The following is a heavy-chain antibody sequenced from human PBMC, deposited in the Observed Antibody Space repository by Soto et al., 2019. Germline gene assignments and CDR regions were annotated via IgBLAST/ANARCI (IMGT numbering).Heavy chain of an antibody. J-gene: IGHJ4*02. V-gene: IGHV4-39*01. CDR1: AGSISSSSYY. D-gene: IGHD1-26*01. Sequence: PSETLSLTCTVSAGSISSSSYYWGWIRQPTGNVLEWIESIYYSASTYYNPSLKSRVTISVDTSKNRFSLKLSSVTTGDPDVYYCASQLFQWEILSWGQGTLVTVSS. CDR2: IYYSAST. CDR3: ASQLFQWEILS.